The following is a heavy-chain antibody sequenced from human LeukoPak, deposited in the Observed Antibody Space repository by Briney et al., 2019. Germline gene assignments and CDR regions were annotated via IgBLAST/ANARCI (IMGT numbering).Heavy chain of an antibody. CDR2: ISSNGDNT. Sequence: GGSLRLSCSVSGFTFSTYVMHWVRQAPGKGLEYISAISSNGDNTYYADSVKGRFTISRDNSKNTLYLQMSSLRADDTAVYYCVRGTGYWGQGTLVTVSS. CDR1: GFTFSTYV. V-gene: IGHV3-64D*06. CDR3: VRGTGY. J-gene: IGHJ4*02.